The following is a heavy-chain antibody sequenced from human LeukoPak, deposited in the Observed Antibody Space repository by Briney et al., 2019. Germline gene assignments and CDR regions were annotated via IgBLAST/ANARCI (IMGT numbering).Heavy chain of an antibody. V-gene: IGHV3-23*01. D-gene: IGHD3-3*01. Sequence: GGSLRLSCAASGFTFSSYAMSWVRQTPGKGLEWCSGITAIGGSTYHADSVKGRFTISRDNSIDTLNLQMNYLSAEDTAIYYCAKGLGFWSGYYTPFDYWGQGSSVTVSS. J-gene: IGHJ4*02. CDR2: ITAIGGST. CDR3: AKGLGFWSGYYTPFDY. CDR1: GFTFSSYA.